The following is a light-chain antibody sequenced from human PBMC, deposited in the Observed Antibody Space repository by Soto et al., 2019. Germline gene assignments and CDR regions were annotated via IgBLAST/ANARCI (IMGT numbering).Light chain of an antibody. CDR2: GAS. CDR3: QHYNNWPPYS. V-gene: IGKV3-15*01. CDR1: QDVITN. J-gene: IGKJ2*03. Sequence: ETVMTQSPDTLSVSPGESATLSCRASQDVITNLAWFQQKPGQAPRLVLYGASKRATGIPARFSGSVSGRHFTLTISSLQSEDFGVYYCQHYNNWPPYSFGQGTKVEIK.